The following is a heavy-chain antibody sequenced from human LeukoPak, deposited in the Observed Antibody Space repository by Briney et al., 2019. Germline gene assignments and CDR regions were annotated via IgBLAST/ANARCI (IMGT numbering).Heavy chain of an antibody. D-gene: IGHD3-10*01. J-gene: IGHJ4*02. V-gene: IGHV3-11*01. CDR3: ARDKGEYYGSGNYYDFDY. Sequence: GGSLRLSCAASGFTFGDYYMTWIRQAPGKGLEWISYISSSGSTIYYTDSVKGRFTISRDNAKNSLYLQMNSLRAEDTAVYYCARDKGEYYGSGNYYDFDYWGQGTLVTVSA. CDR1: GFTFGDYY. CDR2: ISSSGSTI.